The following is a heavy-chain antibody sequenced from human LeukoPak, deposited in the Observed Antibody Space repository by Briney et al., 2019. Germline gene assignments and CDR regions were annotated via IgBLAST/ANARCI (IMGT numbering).Heavy chain of an antibody. D-gene: IGHD3-22*01. J-gene: IGHJ3*02. CDR3: ARVGYYYDSSGYHDVFDI. V-gene: IGHV4-59*11. Sequence: SETLSLTCTVSGGSISSHYWSWIRQPPGKGLEWIGYIYYSGSTNYNPSLKSRVTISVDTSKNQFSLKLSSVTAADTAVYYCARVGYYYDSSGYHDVFDIWGQGQWSPSLQ. CDR1: GGSISSHY. CDR2: IYYSGST.